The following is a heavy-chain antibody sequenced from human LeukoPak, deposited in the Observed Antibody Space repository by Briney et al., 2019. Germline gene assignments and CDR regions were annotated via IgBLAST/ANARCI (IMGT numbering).Heavy chain of an antibody. CDR2: IVVGSGNT. Sequence: SVKVSCKASGFTFTSSAMQWVRQARGQRLEWIGWIVVGSGNTNYAQKFQERVTITRDMSTSTAHMELSSLRSEDTAVYYCARDRGIPKVVPAADWGQGTLVTVSS. V-gene: IGHV1-58*02. J-gene: IGHJ4*02. CDR3: ARDRGIPKVVPAAD. CDR1: GFTFTSSA. D-gene: IGHD2-2*01.